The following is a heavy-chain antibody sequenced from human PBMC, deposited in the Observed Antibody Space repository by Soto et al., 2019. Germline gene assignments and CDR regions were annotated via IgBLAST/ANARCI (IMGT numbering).Heavy chain of an antibody. CDR1: GGSFSGYY. CDR3: ARAGIAVAQPYYYYYGMDV. Sequence: SETLSLTCAVYGGSFSGYYWSWIRQPPGKGLEWIGEINHSGSTNYNPSLKSRVTISVDTSKNQFSLKLSSVTAADTAVYYCARAGIAVAQPYYYYYGMDVWGQGTTVTVSS. CDR2: INHSGST. V-gene: IGHV4-34*01. D-gene: IGHD6-19*01. J-gene: IGHJ6*02.